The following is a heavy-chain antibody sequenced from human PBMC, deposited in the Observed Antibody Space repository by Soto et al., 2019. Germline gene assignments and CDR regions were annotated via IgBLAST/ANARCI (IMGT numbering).Heavy chain of an antibody. CDR2: TYYRSNWLN. CDR1: GDSVSSNSAT. Sequence: SQTLSLTCAISGDSVSSNSATWNWIRQSTSRGLEWLGRTYYRSNWLNDYAESVRSRITISSDTPKNQFSLQLTSVTAEDTAVYYCARLIGNSWLDSWGQGSQVTVSS. D-gene: IGHD2-15*01. J-gene: IGHJ5*01. CDR3: ARLIGNSWLDS. V-gene: IGHV6-1*01.